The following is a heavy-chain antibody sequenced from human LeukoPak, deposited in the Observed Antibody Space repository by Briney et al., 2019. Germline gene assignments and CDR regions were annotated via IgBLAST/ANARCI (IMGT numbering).Heavy chain of an antibody. Sequence: SVKVSCKASGGTFSSYAISWVRQAPGQGLEWMGGIIPIFGTANYAQKFQGRVTITADKSTSTAYMELSSLGSEDTAVYYCARVVLVGVAYDGGRWFDPWGQGTLVTVSS. CDR3: ARVVLVGVAYDGGRWFDP. V-gene: IGHV1-69*06. D-gene: IGHD3-22*01. CDR1: GGTFSSYA. CDR2: IIPIFGTA. J-gene: IGHJ5*02.